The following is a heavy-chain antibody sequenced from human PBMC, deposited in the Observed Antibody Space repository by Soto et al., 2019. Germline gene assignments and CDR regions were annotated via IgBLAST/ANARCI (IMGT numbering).Heavy chain of an antibody. V-gene: IGHV1-69*13. D-gene: IGHD6-19*01. Sequence: SVKVSCKASGGTFSSYAISWVRQAPGQGLEWMGGIIPIFGTANYAQKFQGRVTITADESTSTAYMELSSLRSEDTAVYYCAREDSSGWYSWDAFDIWGQGXMVTVSS. CDR1: GGTFSSYA. CDR2: IIPIFGTA. CDR3: AREDSSGWYSWDAFDI. J-gene: IGHJ3*02.